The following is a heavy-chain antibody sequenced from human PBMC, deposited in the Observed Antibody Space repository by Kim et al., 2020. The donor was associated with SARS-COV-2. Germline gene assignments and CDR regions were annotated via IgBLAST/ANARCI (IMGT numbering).Heavy chain of an antibody. D-gene: IGHD3-10*01. V-gene: IGHV3-23*03. CDR2: IYSGGSST. Sequence: GGSLRLSCAASGFTFSSYAMSWVRQAPGKGLEWVSVIYSGGSSTYYADSVKGRFTISRDNSKNTLYLQMNSLRAEDTAVYYCAKFGDVGYFDYWGQGTLVTVSS. J-gene: IGHJ4*02. CDR3: AKFGDVGYFDY. CDR1: GFTFSSYA.